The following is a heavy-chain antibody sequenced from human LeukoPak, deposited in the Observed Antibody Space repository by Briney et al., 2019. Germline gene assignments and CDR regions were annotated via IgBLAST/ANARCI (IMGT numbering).Heavy chain of an antibody. CDR3: ATGLPNYFDY. J-gene: IGHJ4*02. CDR2: INTDGSIT. Sequence: GGSLRLSCAASGFTFSSYWMHWVRQAPGKGLVWVSHINTDGSITTYADSVKGRFTISRDNAKNTLYLQMNSLRAEDTAVYYCATGLPNYFDYWGQGTLATVSS. D-gene: IGHD5-12*01. V-gene: IGHV3-74*01. CDR1: GFTFSSYW.